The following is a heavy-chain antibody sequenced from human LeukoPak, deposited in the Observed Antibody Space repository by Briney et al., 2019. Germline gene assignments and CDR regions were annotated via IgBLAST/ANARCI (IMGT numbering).Heavy chain of an antibody. CDR1: GGSISSYY. J-gene: IGHJ4*02. V-gene: IGHV4-59*01. D-gene: IGHD3-10*01. CDR3: AREYGSGSLGYFDY. CDR2: IYYSGST. Sequence: PSETLSLTCTVSGGSISSYYWSWIRQPPGKGLEWIGYIYYSGSTNYNPSLKSRVTISVDTSKNQFSLKLSSVTAADTAVYYCAREYGSGSLGYFDYWGQGTLVTVSS.